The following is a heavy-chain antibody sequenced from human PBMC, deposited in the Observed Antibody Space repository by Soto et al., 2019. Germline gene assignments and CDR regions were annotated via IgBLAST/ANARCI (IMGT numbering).Heavy chain of an antibody. J-gene: IGHJ6*02. V-gene: IGHV4-39*01. D-gene: IGHD3-16*01. Sequence: SETLSLTCSVSGGSITSSSYYWAWIRQPPGKGLEWIGSMYYTGSTYYNPSLKSRATISVDTPRNQISLKLSSVTTADTAVYSCPGGGKGWNNLIHCYCAMEVLGQGTTVAVS. CDR2: MYYTGST. CDR3: PGGGKGWNNLIHCYCAMEV. CDR1: GGSITSSSYY.